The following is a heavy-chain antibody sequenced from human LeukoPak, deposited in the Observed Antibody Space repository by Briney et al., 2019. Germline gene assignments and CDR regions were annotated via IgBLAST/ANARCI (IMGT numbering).Heavy chain of an antibody. V-gene: IGHV3-23*01. Sequence: GGSVRLSCAACGFSFSSYAMSWVRQAPGKGLEWVSAISGSGGSTYYADSVKGRFTISRDNSKNTLYLQMNSLRAEDTAVYYCANGAPPSPIVVVPAAITAGYFQHWGQGTLVTVSS. CDR2: ISGSGGST. D-gene: IGHD2-2*01. J-gene: IGHJ1*01. CDR1: GFSFSSYA. CDR3: ANGAPPSPIVVVPAAITAGYFQH.